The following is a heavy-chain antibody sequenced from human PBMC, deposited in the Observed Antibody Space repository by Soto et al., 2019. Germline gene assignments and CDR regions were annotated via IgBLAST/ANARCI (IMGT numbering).Heavy chain of an antibody. V-gene: IGHV4-59*01. D-gene: IGHD3-9*01. CDR1: GGSISSYY. Sequence: SETLSLTCTVSGGSISSYYWSWIRQPPGKGLEWIGYIYYSGSTNYNPSLKSRVTISVDTSKNQFSLKLSSVTAADTAVYYCARGYYDILTGIPYYYYMDVWGKGTTVTVSS. CDR2: IYYSGST. J-gene: IGHJ6*03. CDR3: ARGYYDILTGIPYYYYMDV.